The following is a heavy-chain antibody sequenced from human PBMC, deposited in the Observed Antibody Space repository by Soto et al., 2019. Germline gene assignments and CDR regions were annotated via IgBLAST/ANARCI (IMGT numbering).Heavy chain of an antibody. V-gene: IGHV1-18*01. CDR1: GYTFTSYG. Sequence: ASVKVSCKASGYTFTSYGISWVRQAPGQGLEWMGWISAYNGNTNYAQKLQGRVTMTTDTSTSTAYMELRSLRSDDTAVYCCAREDYSRSSKEGGWFDPWGQGTLVTVSS. J-gene: IGHJ5*02. CDR3: AREDYSRSSKEGGWFDP. CDR2: ISAYNGNT. D-gene: IGHD6-6*01.